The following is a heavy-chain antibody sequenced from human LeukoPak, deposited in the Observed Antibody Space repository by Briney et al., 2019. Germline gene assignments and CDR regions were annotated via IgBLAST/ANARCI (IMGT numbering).Heavy chain of an antibody. Sequence: SETLSLTCTVSGGSISSSSYYWGWIRQPPGKRLEWIGSIYYSGSTYYNPSLKSRVTISVDTSKNQFSLKLSSVTAADTAVYYCARYYDSSGNLDYWGQGTLVTVSS. D-gene: IGHD3-22*01. CDR1: GGSISSSSYY. CDR2: IYYSGST. CDR3: ARYYDSSGNLDY. J-gene: IGHJ4*02. V-gene: IGHV4-39*01.